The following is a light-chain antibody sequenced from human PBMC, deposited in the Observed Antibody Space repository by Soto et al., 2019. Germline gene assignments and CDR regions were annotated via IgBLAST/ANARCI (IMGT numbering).Light chain of an antibody. CDR1: SSDVGGYNY. CDR3: SSYTSSREV. J-gene: IGLJ1*01. V-gene: IGLV2-14*01. CDR2: EVS. Sequence: PGQSITISCTGTSSDVGGYNYVSWYQQHPGKAPKLMIYEVSNRPSGVSNRFSGSKSGNTASLTISGLQAEDEADYYCSSYTSSREVFGTGTKVTVL.